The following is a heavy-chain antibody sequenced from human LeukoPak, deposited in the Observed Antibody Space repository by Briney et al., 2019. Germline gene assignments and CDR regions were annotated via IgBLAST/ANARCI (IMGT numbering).Heavy chain of an antibody. D-gene: IGHD4-17*01. J-gene: IGHJ5*02. V-gene: IGHV4-59*11. CDR1: GGSISSHY. Sequence: SETLSLTCTVSGGSISSHYWSWIRQPPGKGPEWIGYIYYSGSTNYNPSLKSRVTISVDTSKNQFSLKLSSVTAADTAVYYCARGDDYGDYGFDPWGRGTLVTVSS. CDR3: ARGDDYGDYGFDP. CDR2: IYYSGST.